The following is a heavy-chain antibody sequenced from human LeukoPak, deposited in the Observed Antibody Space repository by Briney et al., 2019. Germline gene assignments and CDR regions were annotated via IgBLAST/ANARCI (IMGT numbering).Heavy chain of an antibody. J-gene: IGHJ5*02. D-gene: IGHD3-10*01. Sequence: GGSLRLSCAASGFTFSSYGMHWVRQAPGKGLEWVAVISYDGSNKYYADSVKGRFTISRDNSQNTLYLQMNSLRVEDTAVYYCARSITMVRGVNNWFDPWGQGTLVTVSS. CDR2: ISYDGSNK. V-gene: IGHV3-30*03. CDR3: ARSITMVRGVNNWFDP. CDR1: GFTFSSYG.